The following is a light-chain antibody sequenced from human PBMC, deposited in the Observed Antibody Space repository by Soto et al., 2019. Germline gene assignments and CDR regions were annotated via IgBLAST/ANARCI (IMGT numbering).Light chain of an antibody. V-gene: IGLV2-14*01. CDR2: EVY. J-gene: IGLJ2*01. CDR3: SSYTGSNTHVL. CDR1: GTSSDVRDYNF. Sequence: QSVLTQPASVSGSRGQSITISCTGTGTSSDVRDYNFVSWYQHHPGKAPQLLIYEVYNRPSGVSARFSGSKYVNTASLTISGLQAEDEADYYCSSYTGSNTHVLFGGGTKLTVL.